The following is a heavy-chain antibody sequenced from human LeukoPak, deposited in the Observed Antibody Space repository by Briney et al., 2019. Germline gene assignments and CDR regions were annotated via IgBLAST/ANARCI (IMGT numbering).Heavy chain of an antibody. D-gene: IGHD1-26*01. CDR2: FDPEDGET. CDR1: GYTLTELS. CDR3: AQTYSGSYSYGY. V-gene: IGHV1-24*01. J-gene: IGHJ4*02. Sequence: GASVKVSCKVSGYTLTELSMHWVRQAPGKGLEWMGGFDPEDGETIYAQKFQGRVTMTEDTSTDTAYMELSSLRSEDTAVYYCAQTYSGSYSYGYWGQGTLVTVSS.